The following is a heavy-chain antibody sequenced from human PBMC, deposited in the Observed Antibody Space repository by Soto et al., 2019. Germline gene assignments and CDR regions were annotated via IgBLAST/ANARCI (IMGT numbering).Heavy chain of an antibody. D-gene: IGHD1-1*01. Sequence: GGSLRLSCAASGFTFSSYSMNWVRQAPGKGLEWVSYISSSSSTIYYADSVKGRFTISRDNAKDSLYLQMNSLRAEDTAVYYCARDHDLPDHFAYSAQGTLVPVSS. V-gene: IGHV3-48*01. J-gene: IGHJ4*02. CDR3: ARDHDLPDHFAY. CDR2: ISSSSSTI. CDR1: GFTFSSYS.